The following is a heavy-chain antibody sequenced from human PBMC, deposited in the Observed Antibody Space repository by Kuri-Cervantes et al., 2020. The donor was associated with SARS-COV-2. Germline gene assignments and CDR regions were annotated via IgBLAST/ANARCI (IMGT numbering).Heavy chain of an antibody. J-gene: IGHJ4*02. D-gene: IGHD5-18*01. CDR3: AREIQLWKPIDY. Sequence: SVKVSCKAFGYTFTSYAISWLRQAPGQGLEGMGWISAYNGNTNYAQKLQGRVTMTTDTSTSTAYMELRSLRSDDTAVYYCAREIQLWKPIDYWGQGTLVTVSS. V-gene: IGHV1-18*04. CDR1: GYTFTSYA. CDR2: ISAYNGNT.